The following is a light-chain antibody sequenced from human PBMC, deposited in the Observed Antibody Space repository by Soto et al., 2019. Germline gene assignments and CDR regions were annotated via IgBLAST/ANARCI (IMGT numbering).Light chain of an antibody. CDR1: SSDVGGYNY. V-gene: IGLV2-14*03. J-gene: IGLJ1*01. Sequence: QSALTQPASVSGSPGQSITISCTGTSSDVGGYNYVSWFQQHPGKAPKLMIYDVTNQPSGVSNRFSGSKSGNTASLTISGLQAEDEADFYCSSYTSSGSHVFGTGTKLTVL. CDR2: DVT. CDR3: SSYTSSGSHV.